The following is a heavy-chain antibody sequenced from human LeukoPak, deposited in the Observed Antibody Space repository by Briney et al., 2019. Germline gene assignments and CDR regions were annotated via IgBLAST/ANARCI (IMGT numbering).Heavy chain of an antibody. D-gene: IGHD3-22*01. Sequence: GASVTVSCKASGYTFTGYYMHWVRQAPGQGLEWMGWINPNSGGTNYAQKFQGRVTMTRDTSISTAYMELSRLRSDDTAVYYCARDVRNYYDSSGYQYYFDYWGQGTLVTVS. CDR3: ARDVRNYYDSSGYQYYFDY. V-gene: IGHV1-2*02. CDR1: GYTFTGYY. J-gene: IGHJ4*02. CDR2: INPNSGGT.